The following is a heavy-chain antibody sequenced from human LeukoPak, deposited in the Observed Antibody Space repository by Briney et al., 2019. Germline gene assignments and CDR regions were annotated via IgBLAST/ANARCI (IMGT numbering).Heavy chain of an antibody. V-gene: IGHV3-23*01. J-gene: IGHJ5*01. D-gene: IGHD2-2*01. CDR1: GFTFRSHA. CDR3: AKGPYCDSSSCYTIGSFDF. CDR2: ISGSGGSI. Sequence: GGSLRLSCAASGFTFRSHAMSWVRQAPGKGLEWVSAISGSGGSIYYADSAKGRFTISRDNSKSMIYLQIDSLRAEDTALYYCAKGPYCDSSSCYTIGSFDFWGQGTLVTVSS.